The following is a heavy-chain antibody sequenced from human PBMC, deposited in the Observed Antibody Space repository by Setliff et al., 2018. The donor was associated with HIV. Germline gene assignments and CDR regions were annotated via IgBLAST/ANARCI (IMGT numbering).Heavy chain of an antibody. CDR2: MSYSGST. D-gene: IGHD2-21*02. V-gene: IGHV4-59*01. CDR3: ARSDSYCAGDCYGVDGVDAFDI. CDR1: GGSISSYF. Sequence: SETLSLTCTVSGGSISSYFWSWIRQPPGKGLEWIGYMSYSGSTYYNPSLKSRIIMSVDTSKNQFSLKLSSVTAADTALYYCARSDSYCAGDCYGVDGVDAFDIWVQGTMVTVSS. J-gene: IGHJ3*02.